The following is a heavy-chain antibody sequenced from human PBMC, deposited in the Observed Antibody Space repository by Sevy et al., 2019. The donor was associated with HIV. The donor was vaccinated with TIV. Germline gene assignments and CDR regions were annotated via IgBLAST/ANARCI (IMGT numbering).Heavy chain of an antibody. CDR3: ARWVWLGEPYGMDV. CDR2: IYYSGST. V-gene: IGHV4-59*13. CDR1: SGSISSYY. J-gene: IGHJ6*02. D-gene: IGHD3-10*01. Sequence: SETLSLTCTVSSGSISSYYWSWIRQPPGKGLEWIGYIYYSGSTNYNPSLKSRVTISVDTSKNQFSLKLSSVTAADTAVYYCARWVWLGEPYGMDVWGHGTTVTVSS.